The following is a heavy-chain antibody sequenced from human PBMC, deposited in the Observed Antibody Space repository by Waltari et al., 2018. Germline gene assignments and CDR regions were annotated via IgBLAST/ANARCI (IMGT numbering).Heavy chain of an antibody. CDR3: ARSGYAGNNWFDP. CDR2: IYTSGST. CDR1: GGPISSGSYH. J-gene: IGHJ5*02. D-gene: IGHD3-22*01. Sequence: QVQLQESGPGLVTPSQTLSLTCTVSGGPISSGSYHWSWLRQPAGQGLEWIGRIYTSGSTNYNPSLKSRVTISVDTSKNQFSLKLSSVTAADTAVYYCARSGYAGNNWFDPWGQGTLVTVSS. V-gene: IGHV4-61*02.